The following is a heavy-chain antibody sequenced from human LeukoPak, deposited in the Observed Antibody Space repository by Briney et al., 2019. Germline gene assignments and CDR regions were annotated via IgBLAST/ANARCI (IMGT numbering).Heavy chain of an antibody. CDR3: ARTPRGEHYMDV. D-gene: IGHD2-21*01. J-gene: IGHJ6*03. V-gene: IGHV4-39*07. CDR1: GGSISSTNYY. CDR2: IYYSGRT. Sequence: SETLSLTCAVSGGSISSTNYYWGWIRQPPGKGLECIGSIYYSGRTYYNPSLKSRVTISVDTSKNQFSLKLSSVTAADTAVYYCARTPRGEHYMDVWGKGTTVTVSS.